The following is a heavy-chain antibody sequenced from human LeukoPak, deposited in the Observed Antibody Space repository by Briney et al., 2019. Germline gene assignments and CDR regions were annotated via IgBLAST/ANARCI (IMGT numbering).Heavy chain of an antibody. J-gene: IGHJ6*02. CDR1: GYTFTSYY. V-gene: IGHV1-46*01. D-gene: IGHD6-13*01. CDR2: INPSGGST. CDR3: ARDKSVIGSSWPYYGMDV. Sequence: ASVKVSCKASGYTFTSYYMHWVRQAPGQGLEWMGIINPSGGSTSYAQKFQGRVTMTRDTSTSTVYMELSSLRPEDTAVYYCARDKSVIGSSWPYYGMDVWGQGTTVTVSS.